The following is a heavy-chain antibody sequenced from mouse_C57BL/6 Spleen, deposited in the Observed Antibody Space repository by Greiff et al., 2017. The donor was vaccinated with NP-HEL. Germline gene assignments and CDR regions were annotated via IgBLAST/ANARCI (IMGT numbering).Heavy chain of an antibody. J-gene: IGHJ4*01. V-gene: IGHV2-2*01. Sequence: VQLQQSGPGLVQPSQSLSITCTVSGFSLTSYGVHWVRQSPGKGLEWLGVIWSGGSTDYNAAFISRLSISKDNSKSQVFFKMNSLQADDTAIYYCARKDYDPYYYAMDYWGQGTSVTVSS. CDR3: ARKDYDPYYYAMDY. D-gene: IGHD2-4*01. CDR1: GFSLTSYG. CDR2: IWSGGST.